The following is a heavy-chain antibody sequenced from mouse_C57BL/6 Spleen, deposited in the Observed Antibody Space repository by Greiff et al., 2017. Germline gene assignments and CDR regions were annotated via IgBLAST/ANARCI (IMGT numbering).Heavy chain of an antibody. CDR1: GYSFTDYN. V-gene: IGHV1-39*01. CDR3: AIQVYYGSSNWYFDV. D-gene: IGHD1-1*01. J-gene: IGHJ1*03. Sequence: VQLQQSGPELVKPGASVKISCKASGYSFTDYNMNWVKQSNGKSLEWIGVINPNYGTTSYNQKFKGKATLTVDQSSSTAYMQLNRLTSEDSAVYYSAIQVYYGSSNWYFDVWGTGTTVTVSS. CDR2: INPNYGTT.